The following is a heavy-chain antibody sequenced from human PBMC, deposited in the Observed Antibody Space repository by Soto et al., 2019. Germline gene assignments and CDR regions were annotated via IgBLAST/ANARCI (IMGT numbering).Heavy chain of an antibody. D-gene: IGHD4-17*01. V-gene: IGHV4-59*01. CDR1: GASINNVF. CDR3: ARRDYGDKFFDS. Sequence: SETLSLTCNVSGASINNVFWTWIRQPPGKGLEWIGYMDSTGTTFNNPFLKSRVTISIDKSKKQFSLNLRSVTAADTAVYYCARRDYGDKFFDSWGQGTLVTVSS. J-gene: IGHJ4*02. CDR2: MDSTGTT.